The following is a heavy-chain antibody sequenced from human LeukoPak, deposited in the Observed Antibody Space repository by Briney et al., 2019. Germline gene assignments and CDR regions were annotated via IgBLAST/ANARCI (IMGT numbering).Heavy chain of an antibody. D-gene: IGHD3-3*01. J-gene: IGHJ4*02. CDR2: ISGSGGST. V-gene: IGHV3-23*01. Sequence: GGSLRLSCAASGFTFSSYGMHWVRQAPGKGLEWVSAISGSGGSTYYADSVKGRFTISRDTSKNTLYLQMNSLRAEDTAVYYCAKMGGLTYTIFGVVAVFFDYWGQGTLVTVSS. CDR1: GFTFSSYG. CDR3: AKMGGLTYTIFGVVAVFFDY.